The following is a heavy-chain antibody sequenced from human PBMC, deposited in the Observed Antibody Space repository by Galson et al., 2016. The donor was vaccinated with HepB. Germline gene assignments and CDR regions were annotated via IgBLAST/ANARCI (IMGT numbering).Heavy chain of an antibody. CDR2: ISTGSTYI. CDR1: EFSFNTCS. V-gene: IGHV3-21*01. Sequence: SLRLSCAASEFSFNTCSFNWVRQAPGKGLEWVSSISTGSTYIYYADSVKGRFTISRDNAKSSLYLQMNNLRAEDTAVYYCARSPAYGDYLPWYFDLWGRGTLVTVSS. CDR3: ARSPAYGDYLPWYFDL. J-gene: IGHJ2*01. D-gene: IGHD4-17*01.